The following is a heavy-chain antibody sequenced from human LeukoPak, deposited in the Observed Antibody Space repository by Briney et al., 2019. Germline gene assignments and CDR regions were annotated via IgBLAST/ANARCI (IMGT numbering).Heavy chain of an antibody. V-gene: IGHV4-59*01. D-gene: IGHD3-3*01. CDR3: ARGTIFGNWFDP. Sequence: PSETLSLTCTVSGGSISSYYWSWIRQPPGKGLEWIGYIYYSGSTNYSPSLKSRLTTSVDTSKNQFSLKLSSVTAADTAVYYCARGTIFGNWFDPWGQGTLVTVSS. J-gene: IGHJ5*02. CDR2: IYYSGST. CDR1: GGSISSYY.